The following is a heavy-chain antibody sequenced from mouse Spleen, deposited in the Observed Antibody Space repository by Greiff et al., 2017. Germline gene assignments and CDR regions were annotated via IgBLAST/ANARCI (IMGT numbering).Heavy chain of an antibody. CDR1: GYTFTSYW. CDR3: ARYDYDKDWYFDV. Sequence: QVQLQQPGAELVKPGASVRMSCKASGYTFTSYWITWVKQRPGQGLEWIGDIYPGSGSTNYNEKFKTKATLTVDTSSSTAYMQLSSLTSEDSAVYYCARYDYDKDWYFDVWGTGATVTAS. J-gene: IGHJ1*03. D-gene: IGHD2-4*01. V-gene: IGHV1-55*01. CDR2: IYPGSGST.